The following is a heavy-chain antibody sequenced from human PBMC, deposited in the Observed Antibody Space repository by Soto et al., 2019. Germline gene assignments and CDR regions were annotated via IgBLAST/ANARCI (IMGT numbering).Heavy chain of an antibody. J-gene: IGHJ4*02. V-gene: IGHV3-23*01. Sequence: EVQLLESGGGLVQPGGSLRLSCAASGFTFSSYAMSWVRQAPGKGLEWVSGISGSGGSTYYADSVKGRFTISRDNSKNTLFLQMNSLRFEDTAVYYCAKVGVYCTNGVCRGYWGLGTLVTVSS. CDR1: GFTFSSYA. D-gene: IGHD2-8*01. CDR2: ISGSGGST. CDR3: AKVGVYCTNGVCRGY.